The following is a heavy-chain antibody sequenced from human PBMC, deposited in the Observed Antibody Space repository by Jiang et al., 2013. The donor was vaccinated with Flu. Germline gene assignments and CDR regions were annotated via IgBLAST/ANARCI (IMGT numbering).Heavy chain of an antibody. D-gene: IGHD6-13*01. J-gene: IGHJ5*02. CDR2: INAGNGNT. Sequence: GAEVKKPGASVKVSCKASGYTFTSYAMHWVRQAPGQRLEWMGWINAGNGNTKYSQKFQGRVTITRDTSASTAYMELSSLRSEDTAVYYCARPAGYSSSWYRNWFDPWGQGTLVTVSS. CDR1: GYTFTSYA. V-gene: IGHV1-3*01. CDR3: ARPAGYSSSWYRNWFDP.